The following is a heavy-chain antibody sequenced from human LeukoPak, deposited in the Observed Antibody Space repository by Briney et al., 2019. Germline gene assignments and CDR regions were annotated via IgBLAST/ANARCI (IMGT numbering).Heavy chain of an antibody. V-gene: IGHV4-39*07. CDR1: GGSISSSSYY. CDR2: IYYSGST. J-gene: IGHJ4*02. D-gene: IGHD3-10*01. Sequence: SETLSLTCTVSGGSISSSSYYWGWIRQPPGKGLEWIGSIYYSGSTYYNPSLKSRVTISVDTSKNQFSLKLSSVTAAGTAVYYCARVLEDYYGSGSSFDYWGQGTLVTVSS. CDR3: ARVLEDYYGSGSSFDY.